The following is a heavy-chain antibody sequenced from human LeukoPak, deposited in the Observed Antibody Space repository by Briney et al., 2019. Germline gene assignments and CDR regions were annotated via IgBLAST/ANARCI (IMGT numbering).Heavy chain of an antibody. V-gene: IGHV4-59*01. CDR3: ALIYYDSSGYYHGEDLGAFDI. Sequence: PSETLSLTCTVSGGSISSYYWSWIRQPPGKGLEWIGYIYYSGSTNYNPSLKSRVTISVDTSKNQFSLKLSSVTAADTAVYYCALIYYDSSGYYHGEDLGAFDIWGQGTMVTVSS. CDR1: GGSISSYY. J-gene: IGHJ3*02. CDR2: IYYSGST. D-gene: IGHD3-22*01.